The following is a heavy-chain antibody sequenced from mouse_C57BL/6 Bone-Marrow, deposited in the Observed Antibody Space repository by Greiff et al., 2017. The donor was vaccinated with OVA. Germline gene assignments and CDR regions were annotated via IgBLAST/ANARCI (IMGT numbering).Heavy chain of an antibody. CDR2: ISSGGSYT. Sequence: VQLKESGGDLVKPGGSLKLSCAASGFTFSSYGMSWVRQTPDKRLEWVATISSGGSYTYYPDSVKGRFTISRDNAKNTLYLQMSSLKSGDTAMYYCARHYYGSSYYWGQGTTLTVSS. J-gene: IGHJ2*01. V-gene: IGHV5-6*01. CDR3: ARHYYGSSYY. D-gene: IGHD1-1*01. CDR1: GFTFSSYG.